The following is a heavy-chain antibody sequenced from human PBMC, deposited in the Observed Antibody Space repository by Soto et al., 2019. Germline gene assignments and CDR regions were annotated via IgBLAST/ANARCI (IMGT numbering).Heavy chain of an antibody. Sequence: SSETLSLTCTVSGGSVSSSSCYWGWIRQPPGKGLEWIGYIYYSGSTYHNPSLKSRVTISLDTSKNQFSLKLSSVTAADTAVYYCARRNYWFDPWGQGTLVTVSS. V-gene: IGHV4-31*03. J-gene: IGHJ5*02. CDR1: GGSVSSSSCY. CDR2: IYYSGST. CDR3: ARRNYWFDP.